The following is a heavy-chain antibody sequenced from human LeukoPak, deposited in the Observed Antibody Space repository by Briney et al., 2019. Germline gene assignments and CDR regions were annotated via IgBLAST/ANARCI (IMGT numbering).Heavy chain of an antibody. D-gene: IGHD3-22*01. CDR2: IYNSGST. CDR3: ASRYYDSSGYYSIDY. V-gene: IGHV4-4*07. J-gene: IGHJ4*02. CDR1: GGSISSYY. Sequence: SETLSLTCTVSGGSISSYYWSWIRQPVGKGLEWIGRIYNSGSTNYNPSLKSRVTMSVDTSKNQFSLKLSSVTAADTAVYYCASRYYDSSGYYSIDYWGQGTLVTVSS.